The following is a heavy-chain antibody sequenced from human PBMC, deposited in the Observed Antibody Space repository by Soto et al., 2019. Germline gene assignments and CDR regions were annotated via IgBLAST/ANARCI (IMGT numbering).Heavy chain of an antibody. D-gene: IGHD6-6*01. CDR1: GFTFSSYS. J-gene: IGHJ4*02. CDR3: ARVLYSSSSSMSESYPFDY. CDR2: ISSSSSTI. Sequence: EVQLVESGGGLVQPGGSLRLSCAASGFTFSSYSMNWVRQAPGKGLEWVSYISSSSSTIYYADSVKGRFTISRDNAKNSLYLQMNSLRDEDTAVYYCARVLYSSSSSMSESYPFDYWGQGTLVTVSS. V-gene: IGHV3-48*02.